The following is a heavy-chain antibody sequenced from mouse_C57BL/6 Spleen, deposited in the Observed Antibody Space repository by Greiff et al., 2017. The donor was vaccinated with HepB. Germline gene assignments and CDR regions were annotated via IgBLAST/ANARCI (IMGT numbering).Heavy chain of an antibody. D-gene: IGHD1-1*01. V-gene: IGHV5-4*03. CDR2: ISDGGSYT. CDR3: ARGTTVGGYFDV. Sequence: EVKLMESGGGLVKPGGSLKLSCAASGFTFSSYAMSWVRQTPEKRLEWVATISDGGSYTYYPDNVKGRFTISRDNAKNNLYLQMSHLKSEDTAMYYCARGTTVGGYFDVWGTGTTVTVSS. J-gene: IGHJ1*03. CDR1: GFTFSSYA.